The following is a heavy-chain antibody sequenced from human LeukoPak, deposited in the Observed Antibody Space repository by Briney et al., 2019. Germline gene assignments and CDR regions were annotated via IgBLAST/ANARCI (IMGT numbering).Heavy chain of an antibody. CDR2: IYYSGST. CDR1: GGSFSGYY. D-gene: IGHD3-3*01. Sequence: SETLSLTCAVYGGSFSGYYWSWIRQPPGKGLEWIGYIYYSGSTNYNPSLKSRVTISVDTSKNQLSLKLSSVTAADTAVYYCARVKVGFGVVTTYYFDFWGQGTLVTVSS. CDR3: ARVKVGFGVVTTYYFDF. J-gene: IGHJ4*02. V-gene: IGHV4-59*01.